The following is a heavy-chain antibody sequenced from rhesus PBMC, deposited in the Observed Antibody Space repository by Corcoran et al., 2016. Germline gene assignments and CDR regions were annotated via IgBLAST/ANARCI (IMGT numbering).Heavy chain of an antibody. CDR2: ILGSGGSN. CDR1: GGSISSNY. Sequence: QLQLQESGPGLVKPSETLSLTCAVSGGSISSNYWSWIRQPPGKALEWIGRILGSGGSNDYNTSRKSRVTSATETSKNQCSLKRSSVTAADTAVYYCARGPNSGSWIDYWGQGVLVTVSS. J-gene: IGHJ4*01. D-gene: IGHD6-25*01. V-gene: IGHV4-173*01. CDR3: ARGPNSGSWIDY.